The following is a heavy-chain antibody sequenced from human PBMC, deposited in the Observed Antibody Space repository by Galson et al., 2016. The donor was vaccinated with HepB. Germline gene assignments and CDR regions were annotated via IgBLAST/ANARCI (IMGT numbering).Heavy chain of an antibody. CDR2: LSGSGGST. CDR1: GFTFATYA. V-gene: IGHV3-23*01. J-gene: IGHJ4*02. Sequence: SLRLSCAASGFTFATYAMSWVRQAPGQGLEWVSALSGSGGSTYYAGSVKGRFSISRDNSKNTLFLHMDSLRAEDTAVYYCAKDLERVLVTTTFDYWGQGTLVTVSS. D-gene: IGHD2-8*02. CDR3: AKDLERVLVTTTFDY.